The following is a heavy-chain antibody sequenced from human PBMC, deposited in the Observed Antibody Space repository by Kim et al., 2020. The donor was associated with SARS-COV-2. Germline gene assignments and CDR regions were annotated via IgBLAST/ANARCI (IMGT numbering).Heavy chain of an antibody. CDR3: ARTCSGSYLS. CDR2: IHHSGSI. Sequence: SETLSLTCAVYGGSFIGYYWSWIRQPPGKGLEWIGEIHHSGSINYNASLKSRVTISVDTSKNQFSLKLRSVTAAGTAVYYCARTCSGSYLSWGQGTVVTV. D-gene: IGHD3-10*02. CDR1: GGSFIGYY. V-gene: IGHV4-34*01. J-gene: IGHJ4*02.